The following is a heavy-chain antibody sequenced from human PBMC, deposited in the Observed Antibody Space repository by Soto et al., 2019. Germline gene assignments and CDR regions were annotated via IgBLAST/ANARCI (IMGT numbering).Heavy chain of an antibody. CDR2: IYYSGRT. V-gene: IGHV4-31*03. Sequence: TLSLPCPVSGGSLRRCGYYWSWIRQHPGKGLAWIGYIYYSGRTYYNPSLHSRVSIEVDTTENQFSLKLTSVTAADTPVYYGARGAVSSGSSWFDAWGRGTLVTHAS. D-gene: IGHD6-6*01. CDR1: GGSLRRCGYY. J-gene: IGHJ5*02. CDR3: ARGAVSSGSSWFDA.